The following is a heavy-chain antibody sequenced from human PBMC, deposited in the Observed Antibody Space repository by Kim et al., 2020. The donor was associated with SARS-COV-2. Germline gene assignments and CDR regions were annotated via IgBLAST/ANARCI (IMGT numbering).Heavy chain of an antibody. D-gene: IGHD6-6*01. V-gene: IGHV4-4*02. CDR3: ASSSVAPAPTSYYYY. Sequence: SETLSLTCAVSGGSISSSNWWSWVRQPPGKGLGWIGVIYHSGSTNYTPPLKSRATISVANSNNYFSLQLTSVTAAATAVYYSASSSVAPAPTSYYYY. CDR2: IYHSGST. CDR1: GGSISSSNW. J-gene: IGHJ6*03.